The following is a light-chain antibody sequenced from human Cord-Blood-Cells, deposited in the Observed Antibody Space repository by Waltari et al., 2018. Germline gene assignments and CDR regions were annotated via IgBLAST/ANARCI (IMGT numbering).Light chain of an antibody. CDR1: HIVSKN. V-gene: IGLV3-9*01. Sequence: SYDPTRPLSVSVALVQTARNTCGGNHIVSKNVHWYQQKPGQAPVLVIYRDSNRPSGIPERFSGSNSGNTATLTISRAQAGDEADYYCQVWDSSTVVFGGGTKLTVL. J-gene: IGLJ2*01. CDR2: RDS. CDR3: QVWDSSTVV.